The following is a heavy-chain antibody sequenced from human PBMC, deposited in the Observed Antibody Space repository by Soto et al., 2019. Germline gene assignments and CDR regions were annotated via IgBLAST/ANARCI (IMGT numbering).Heavy chain of an antibody. J-gene: IGHJ6*02. V-gene: IGHV1-18*01. D-gene: IGHD6-13*01. Sequence: ASVKVSCKASGYTFTSYGISWVRQAPGQGLEWMGWISAYNGNTNYAQKLQGRVTMTTDTSTSTAYMELSSLRSEDTAVYYCARVFGVSSSWYRNYYYYGMDVWGQGTTVTVSS. CDR1: GYTFTSYG. CDR3: ARVFGVSSSWYRNYYYYGMDV. CDR2: ISAYNGNT.